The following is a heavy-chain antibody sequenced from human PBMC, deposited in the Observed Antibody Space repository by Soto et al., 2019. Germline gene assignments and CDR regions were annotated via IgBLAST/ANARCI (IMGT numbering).Heavy chain of an antibody. CDR3: AKACFVWSSEQPYYFDY. Sequence: EVQLLDSGGGLVQPGGSLRLSCAASRFTFSNYAMTWVRQGPGKGLEWVSGISGSGGRSYYAASVKGRFTVSRDNSKSTLYLQMSGLRAEDTAVYYCAKACFVWSSEQPYYFDYWGQGTLVTVSS. J-gene: IGHJ4*02. D-gene: IGHD3-16*01. V-gene: IGHV3-23*01. CDR1: RFTFSNYA. CDR2: ISGSGGRS.